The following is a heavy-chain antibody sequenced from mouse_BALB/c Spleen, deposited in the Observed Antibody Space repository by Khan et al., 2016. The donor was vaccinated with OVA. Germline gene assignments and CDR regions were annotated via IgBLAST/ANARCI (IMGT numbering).Heavy chain of an antibody. J-gene: IGHJ4*01. D-gene: IGHD2-10*01. CDR2: INTYTGEP. Sequence: VQLQESGPELKKPGETVKISCKASGYSFTNYGINWVKQSPGKALKWMGWINTYTGEPTYADDFKGRFAFSLETSANTAYLQINILKNEDTATYVCARPPYFSYTLDYWGQGTSVTVSS. CDR3: ARPPYFSYTLDY. CDR1: GYSFTNYG. V-gene: IGHV9-3-1*01.